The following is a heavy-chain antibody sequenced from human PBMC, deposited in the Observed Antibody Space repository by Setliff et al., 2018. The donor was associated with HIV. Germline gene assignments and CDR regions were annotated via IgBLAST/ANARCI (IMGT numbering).Heavy chain of an antibody. CDR1: GGSISTYY. J-gene: IGHJ3*01. V-gene: IGHV4-59*01. CDR3: ARVQMAYAAFDV. CDR2: IYFTGSS. D-gene: IGHD4-17*01. Sequence: SETLSLTCTVSGGSISTYYWSWIRQPPWKGLEWIGSIYFTGSSDNNPSLKSRVTLSVDTSKHQFSLKLSSVTAADTAVYYCARVQMAYAAFDVWGQGTMVTVSS.